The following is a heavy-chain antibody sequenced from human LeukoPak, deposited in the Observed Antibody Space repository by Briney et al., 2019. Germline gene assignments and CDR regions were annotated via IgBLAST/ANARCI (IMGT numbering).Heavy chain of an antibody. CDR3: AIPSTFDWFDP. CDR2: ISSSSSYV. Sequence: PGGSLRLSCAASGFTFSSYSMNWVRQAPGKGLEWVSSISSSSSYVYYADSVKGRFTISRDNAKNSLYLQMNSLRAEDTAVYYCAIPSTFDWFDPWGQGTLVTVSS. V-gene: IGHV3-21*01. CDR1: GFTFSSYS. J-gene: IGHJ5*02. D-gene: IGHD3-10*02.